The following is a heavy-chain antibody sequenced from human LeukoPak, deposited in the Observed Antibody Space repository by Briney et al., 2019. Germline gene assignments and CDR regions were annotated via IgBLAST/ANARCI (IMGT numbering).Heavy chain of an antibody. CDR3: ARGIADRDY. J-gene: IGHJ4*02. CDR2: IIPIFGTA. V-gene: IGHV1-69*13. Sequence: SVKVSCKASGGTLSSYAISWVRQAPGQGLEWMEGIIPIFGTANYAQKFQGRVTITADESTSTAYMELSSLRSEDTAVYYCARGIADRDYWGQGTLVTVSS. CDR1: GGTLSSYA. D-gene: IGHD6-13*01.